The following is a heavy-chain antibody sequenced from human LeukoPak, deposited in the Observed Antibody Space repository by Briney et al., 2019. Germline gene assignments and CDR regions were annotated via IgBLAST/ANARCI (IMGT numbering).Heavy chain of an antibody. CDR3: ARGLYGSGRYGYYYYMDV. Sequence: SVKVSCKASGGTFSSYAISWVRQAPGQGLEWMGGIIPIFGTANYAQKFQGRVTITTDESTSTAYMELSSLRSEDTAVYYCARGLYGSGRYGYYYYMDVWGKGTTVTVSS. D-gene: IGHD3-10*01. J-gene: IGHJ6*03. CDR2: IIPIFGTA. CDR1: GGTFSSYA. V-gene: IGHV1-69*05.